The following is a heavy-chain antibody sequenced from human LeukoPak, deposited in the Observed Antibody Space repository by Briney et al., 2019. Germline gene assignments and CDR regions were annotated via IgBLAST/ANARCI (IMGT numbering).Heavy chain of an antibody. CDR1: GYTFISYG. CDR2: ISAYNGNT. J-gene: IGHJ4*02. Sequence: GASVKVSCKASGYTFISYGISWVRQAPGQGLEWMGWISAYNGNTNYAQKLQGRVTMTTDRSTSTAYMDLGSLRSDDTAVYYCARDLPYGSSDRTPFDYWGQGTLVTVSS. V-gene: IGHV1-18*01. D-gene: IGHD6-6*01. CDR3: ARDLPYGSSDRTPFDY.